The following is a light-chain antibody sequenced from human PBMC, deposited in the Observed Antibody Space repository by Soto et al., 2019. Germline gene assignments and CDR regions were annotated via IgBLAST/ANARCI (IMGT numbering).Light chain of an antibody. CDR3: TSYAGTYSFFYV. Sequence: QSALTQPPSASGSPGQSVTISCTGTSSDVGAYNYVSWYQQLPGKAPKLIIYEVSKRPSGVPDRFSGSKSGNTASLTVSGLKAEYEADYYCTSYAGTYSFFYVFGTGTKLTVL. CDR2: EVS. J-gene: IGLJ1*01. CDR1: SSDVGAYNY. V-gene: IGLV2-8*01.